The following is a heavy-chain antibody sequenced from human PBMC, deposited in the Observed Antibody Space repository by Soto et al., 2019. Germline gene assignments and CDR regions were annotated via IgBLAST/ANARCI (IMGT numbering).Heavy chain of an antibody. CDR1: GFTFSSYG. CDR3: AKDYSSSWHNWFDP. CDR2: ISYDGSNK. J-gene: IGHJ5*02. V-gene: IGHV3-30*18. D-gene: IGHD6-13*01. Sequence: QVQLVESGGGVVRPGRSLRLSCAASGFTFSSYGMHWVGQAPGKGLEWVAVISYDGSNKYYADSVKGRFTISRDNSKNTLYLQMNSLRAEDTAVYYCAKDYSSSWHNWFDPWGQGTLVTVSS.